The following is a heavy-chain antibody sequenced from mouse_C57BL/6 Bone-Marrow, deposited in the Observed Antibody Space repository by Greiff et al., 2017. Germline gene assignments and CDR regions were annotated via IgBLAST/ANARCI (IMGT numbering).Heavy chain of an antibody. CDR3: TTFYDGYFLWFAY. CDR2: IDPENGDT. Sequence: DVHLVESGAELVRPGASVKLSCTASGFNIKDDYMHWVKQRPEQGLEWIGWIDPENGDTEYASKFQGKATITADTSSNTAYLQLSSLTSEDTAVYYCTTFYDGYFLWFAYWGQGTLVTVSA. V-gene: IGHV14-4*01. CDR1: GFNIKDDY. J-gene: IGHJ3*01. D-gene: IGHD2-3*01.